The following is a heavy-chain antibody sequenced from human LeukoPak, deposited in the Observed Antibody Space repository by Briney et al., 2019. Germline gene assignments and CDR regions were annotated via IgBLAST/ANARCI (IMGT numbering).Heavy chain of an antibody. V-gene: IGHV3-21*01. Sequence: GGSLRLSCAASGFTVSSYSINWVRQAPGKGLEWVSSISSSSSYIYYANSVKGRFTISRDNAKNSLYLQMNSLRAEDTAVYYCARDLYDILTGYYLLDYWGQGTLVTVSS. D-gene: IGHD3-9*01. CDR3: ARDLYDILTGYYLLDY. CDR1: GFTVSSYS. CDR2: ISSSSSYI. J-gene: IGHJ4*02.